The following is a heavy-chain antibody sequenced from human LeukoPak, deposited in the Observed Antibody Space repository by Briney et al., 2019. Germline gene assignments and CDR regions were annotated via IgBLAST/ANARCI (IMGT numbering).Heavy chain of an antibody. CDR3: AKDYDSSGYYYVMYYFDY. V-gene: IGHV3-30*02. CDR2: IRYDGSNK. J-gene: IGHJ4*02. Sequence: GGCLRLSCAASGFTFSSYGMHWVRQAPGKGLEWVAFIRYDGSNKYYADSVKGRFTISRDNSKNTLYLQMNSLRAEDTAVYYCAKDYDSSGYYYVMYYFDYWGQGTLVTVSS. D-gene: IGHD3-22*01. CDR1: GFTFSSYG.